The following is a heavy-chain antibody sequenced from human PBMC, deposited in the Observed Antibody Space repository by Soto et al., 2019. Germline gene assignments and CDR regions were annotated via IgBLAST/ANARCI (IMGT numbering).Heavy chain of an antibody. D-gene: IGHD2-15*01. CDR1: GYTFTGYY. CDR3: ATDIVVVVAATDYYYYGMDV. V-gene: IGHV1-2*04. Sequence: ASVKVSCKASGYTFTGYYMHWVRQAPGQGLEWMGWINPNSGGTNYAQKFQGWVTMTRDTSISTAYMELSRLRSDDTAVYYCATDIVVVVAATDYYYYGMDVWGQGTTVTVSS. J-gene: IGHJ6*02. CDR2: INPNSGGT.